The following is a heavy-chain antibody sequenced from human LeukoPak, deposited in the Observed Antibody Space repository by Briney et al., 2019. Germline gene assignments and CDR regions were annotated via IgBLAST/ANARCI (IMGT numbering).Heavy chain of an antibody. Sequence: GGSLKLSCAASGFTLSSYSMNWVRQAPGEGLEWVSSISSSSSYIYYADSVKGRFTISRDSAKNSLYLQMNSLRAEDTAVYYCARDWYDYGDYPDGYWGQGTLVTVSS. CDR1: GFTLSSYS. CDR3: ARDWYDYGDYPDGY. D-gene: IGHD4-17*01. J-gene: IGHJ4*02. CDR2: ISSSSSYI. V-gene: IGHV3-21*01.